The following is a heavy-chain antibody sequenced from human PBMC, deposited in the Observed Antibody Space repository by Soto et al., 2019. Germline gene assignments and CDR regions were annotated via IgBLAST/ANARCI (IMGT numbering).Heavy chain of an antibody. V-gene: IGHV4-30-2*01. CDR2: IYHSGAT. J-gene: IGHJ4*01. CDR3: ARVMSYYFDS. Sequence: QVQLQESGSGLVKPSQTLVLTCTVSGGSISRDGSSWSWLRQPPGKGLEWIGYIYHSGATYYNPSLKSRVTTSVDKSKNQFSLSLASVTAADTAVYYCARVMSYYFDSWGHGTLVTVSS. CDR1: GGSISRDGSS.